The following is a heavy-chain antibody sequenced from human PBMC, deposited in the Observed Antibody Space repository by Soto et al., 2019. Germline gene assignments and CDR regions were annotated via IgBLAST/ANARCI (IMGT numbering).Heavy chain of an antibody. Sequence: QVKLQESGPGLVKPSGTLSLTCAVSSGTISSSNWWTWARQPPGKGLEWIGEINQSGSPNYNPSLMSRVTISVDKSKSQFFLKLSSVTAADTAIYYCAGLGMVAAHREFDPWGQGTLVTVSS. CDR3: AGLGMVAAHREFDP. V-gene: IGHV4-4*02. D-gene: IGHD2-15*01. J-gene: IGHJ5*02. CDR2: INQSGSP. CDR1: SGTISSSNW.